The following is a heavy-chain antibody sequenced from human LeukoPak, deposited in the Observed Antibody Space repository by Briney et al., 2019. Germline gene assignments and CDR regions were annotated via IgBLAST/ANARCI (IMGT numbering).Heavy chain of an antibody. CDR1: GFTFSSYW. J-gene: IGHJ4*02. D-gene: IGHD3-3*01. Sequence: GGSLRLSCAASGFTFSSYWMSWVRQAPGKGLEWVANIKQDGSEKYYVDSVKGRFTISRDNAKNSLYLQMNSPRAEDTAVYYCARDYDFWSGYSAPGGYWGQGTLVTVSS. CDR3: ARDYDFWSGYSAPGGY. V-gene: IGHV3-7*01. CDR2: IKQDGSEK.